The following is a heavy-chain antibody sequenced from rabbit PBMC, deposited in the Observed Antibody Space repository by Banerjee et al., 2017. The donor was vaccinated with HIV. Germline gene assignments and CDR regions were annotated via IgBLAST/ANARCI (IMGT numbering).Heavy chain of an antibody. Sequence: QEQLEESGGGLVKPEGSLTLTCTASGFSFSSYWMCWVRQAPGKGLEWIACINTSTGNTVYASWAKGRFTISKTSSTTVTLQMTSLTAADTATYFCARDLAGVIGWNFNLWGPGTLVTVS. V-gene: IGHV1S45*01. CDR3: ARDLAGVIGWNFNL. D-gene: IGHD4-1*01. CDR2: INTSTGNT. CDR1: GFSFSSYW. J-gene: IGHJ4*01.